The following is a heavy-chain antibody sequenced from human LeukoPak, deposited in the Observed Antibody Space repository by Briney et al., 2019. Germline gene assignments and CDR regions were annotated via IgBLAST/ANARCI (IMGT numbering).Heavy chain of an antibody. J-gene: IGHJ4*02. D-gene: IGHD6-19*01. CDR3: GRVLAVAGTASYYFDF. V-gene: IGHV4-39*01. CDR1: GGSLSSSSYY. CDR2: IYYSGST. Sequence: SETLSLTCTVSGGSLSSSSYYWGGIRQRPGKGVEWIGSIYYSGSTYYNPSLKSRATISVDTPKNQFSLKLSPVTAADTPVYYYGRVLAVAGTASYYFDFWGQGTLVSVSS.